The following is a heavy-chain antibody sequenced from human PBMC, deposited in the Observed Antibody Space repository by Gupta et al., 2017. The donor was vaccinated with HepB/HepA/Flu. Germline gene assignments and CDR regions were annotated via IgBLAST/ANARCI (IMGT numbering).Heavy chain of an antibody. CDR1: GGSISSYS. J-gene: IGHJ6*03. D-gene: IGHD1-26*01. V-gene: IGHV4-4*07. CDR2: IYPSGSA. CDR3: ARYSNSWAPTRYSYYYMDV. Sequence: QVQLQESGPGLVNPSETLSLTCTVPGGSISSYSWNWIRQPAGKGLEYIGRIYPSGSAHANPSLKSRVTMSGDTSKNQLSLKLSSVTAADTAVYYCARYSNSWAPTRYSYYYMDVWGKGTTVTVSS.